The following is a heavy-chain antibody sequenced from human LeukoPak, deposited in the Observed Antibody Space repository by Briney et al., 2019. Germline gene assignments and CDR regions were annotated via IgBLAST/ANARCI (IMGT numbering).Heavy chain of an antibody. D-gene: IGHD6-13*01. J-gene: IGHJ6*03. CDR2: ISSSSSYI. V-gene: IGHV3-21*01. CDR1: GFTFSSYS. CDR3: ARDRAPAAGNYYYYYMDV. Sequence: GGSLRLSCAASGFTFSSYSMNWVRQAPGKGLEWVSSISSSSSYIYYADSVKGRFTISRDNAKNSLYLQMNSLRAEDTAVYYCARDRAPAAGNYYYYYMDVWGKGTTVTISS.